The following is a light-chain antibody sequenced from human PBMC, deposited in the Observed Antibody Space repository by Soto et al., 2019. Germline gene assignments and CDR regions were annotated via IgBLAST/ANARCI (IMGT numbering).Light chain of an antibody. CDR1: SSDFGSYNF. Sequence: QPALTQPASVSGSPGQSITISCTATSSDFGSYNFVSWFQQHPGKAPRLMIYEVTNRPSGVSNRFSGSKSGNTASLTISGLQAEDEADYYCSSFTTTNTWVFGGGTKLTVL. CDR2: EVT. CDR3: SSFTTTNTWV. J-gene: IGLJ3*02. V-gene: IGLV2-14*01.